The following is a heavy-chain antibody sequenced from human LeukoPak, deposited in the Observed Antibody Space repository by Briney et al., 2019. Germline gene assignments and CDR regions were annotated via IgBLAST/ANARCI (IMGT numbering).Heavy chain of an antibody. CDR1: GYTFTSYD. CDR2: MNPNSGNT. V-gene: IGHV1-8*03. Sequence: ASVKVSCKASGYTFTSYDINWVRQAAGQGLEWMGWMNPNSGNTGYAQKFQGRVTITRNTSISTAYMELSSLRSEDTAVYYCARALAAYDAFDIWGQGTMVTVSS. D-gene: IGHD2-15*01. J-gene: IGHJ3*02. CDR3: ARALAAYDAFDI.